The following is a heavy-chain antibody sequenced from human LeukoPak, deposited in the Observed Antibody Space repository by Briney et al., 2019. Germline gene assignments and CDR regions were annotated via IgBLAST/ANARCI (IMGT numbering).Heavy chain of an antibody. Sequence: PGGSLRLSCSASEFTFSSYAMSWVRQAPGKGLEWVSAIRASGGTAYYADSVKGRFTISGDNSKNTLYLQMNSLRAEDAAVYYCAKVWAHDGSGNPYWHFDLWGRGTLVTVSS. V-gene: IGHV3-23*01. CDR2: IRASGGTA. CDR1: EFTFSSYA. CDR3: AKVWAHDGSGNPYWHFDL. D-gene: IGHD3-10*01. J-gene: IGHJ2*01.